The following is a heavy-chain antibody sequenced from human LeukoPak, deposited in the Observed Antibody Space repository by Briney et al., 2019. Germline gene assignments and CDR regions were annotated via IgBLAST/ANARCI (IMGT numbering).Heavy chain of an antibody. D-gene: IGHD6-13*01. V-gene: IGHV3-33*08. CDR3: ARDTRIAAAGTIDY. CDR2: IYYDGGNK. J-gene: IGHJ4*02. CDR1: GFTFSSYS. Sequence: GGSLRLSCAASGFTFSSYSMNWVRQAPGKGLEWVAIIYYDGGNKYYADSVKGRFTISRDNSKNTLYLQMNSLRAEDTAVYYCARDTRIAAAGTIDYWGQGTLVTVSS.